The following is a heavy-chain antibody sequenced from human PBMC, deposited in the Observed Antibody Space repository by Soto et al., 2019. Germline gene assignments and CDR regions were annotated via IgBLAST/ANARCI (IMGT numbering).Heavy chain of an antibody. CDR2: IFSNDKQ. D-gene: IGHD2-15*01. CDR3: ARISSGTGADY. Sequence: QVTLKESGPVLVKPTETLTLTCTVSGFALSNSRMGVSWIRQPPGKALEWLAHIFSNDKQSYITSLKNRLTISNDTSKRLVGLTRTNMDRVDTTVYYWARISSGTGADYWGQGTLVTVSS. CDR1: GFALSNSRMG. J-gene: IGHJ4*02. V-gene: IGHV2-26*01.